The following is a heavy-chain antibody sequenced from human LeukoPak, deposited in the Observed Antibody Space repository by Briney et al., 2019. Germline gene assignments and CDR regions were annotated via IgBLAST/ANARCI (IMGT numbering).Heavy chain of an antibody. CDR3: ARGNYYDISSDY. Sequence: SETLSLTCAVYVGSFSGYYWSWIRQPPGKGLEWIGEINHSGSTNYNPSLKSRVTISVDTSKNQFSLKLSSVTAADTAVYYCARGNYYDISSDYWGQGTLVTVSS. CDR1: VGSFSGYY. D-gene: IGHD3-22*01. J-gene: IGHJ4*02. CDR2: INHSGST. V-gene: IGHV4-34*01.